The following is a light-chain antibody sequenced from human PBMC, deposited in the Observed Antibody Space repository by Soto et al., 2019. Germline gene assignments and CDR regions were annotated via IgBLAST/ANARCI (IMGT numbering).Light chain of an antibody. J-gene: IGLJ3*02. V-gene: IGLV4-69*01. CDR2: LNSDGSH. Sequence: QLVLTQSPSASASLGASVKLTCTLSSGHSSYAIAWHQQQPEKGTRYLMKLNSDGSHSKGDGIPDRFSGSSSEAERYLTISSLQSEDEADYYCQTWGTGIWVFGGGTKLTVL. CDR1: SGHSSYA. CDR3: QTWGTGIWV.